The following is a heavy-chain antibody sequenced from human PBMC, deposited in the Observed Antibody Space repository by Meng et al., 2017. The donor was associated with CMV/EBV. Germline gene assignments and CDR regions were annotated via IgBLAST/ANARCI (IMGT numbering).Heavy chain of an antibody. D-gene: IGHD1-1*01. Sequence: SWAASGFTFSDYYMSWIRQAPGKGLEWVSYISDSGDAKFYGDSVKGRFTISRDNAKRSIFLQLNSLRADDTAVYYCARFVKDTSTWYSNYFDHWGQGTLVTVSS. CDR2: ISDSGDAK. J-gene: IGHJ4*02. V-gene: IGHV3-11*04. CDR1: GFTFSDYY. CDR3: ARFVKDTSTWYSNYFDH.